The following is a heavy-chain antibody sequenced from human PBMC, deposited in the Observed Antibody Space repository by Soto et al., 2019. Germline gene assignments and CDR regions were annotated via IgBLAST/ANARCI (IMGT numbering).Heavy chain of an antibody. CDR1: GFTFSIFS. D-gene: IGHD6-19*01. CDR3: VRDRMWEQWLGPHDAFEI. J-gene: IGHJ3*02. Sequence: EVQLVESGGGLVQPGGSLRLSCAASGFTFSIFSMSWVRQAPGKGLEWISDVNAAANDIYYTDSVRGRFTISRDNAKNSLYLQMNSLRDDDTAVYYCVRDRMWEQWLGPHDAFEIWGQGTMVTVS. V-gene: IGHV3-48*02. CDR2: VNAAANDI.